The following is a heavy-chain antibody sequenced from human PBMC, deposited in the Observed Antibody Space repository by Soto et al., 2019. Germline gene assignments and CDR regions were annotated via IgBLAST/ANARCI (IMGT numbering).Heavy chain of an antibody. CDR3: ARGDLVRRLRPRSFDY. V-gene: IGHV4-34*01. J-gene: IGHJ4*02. CDR2: INHSGST. Sequence: LLQLRRPLSLTCAVYGGSFSGYYWSWIRQPPGKGLEWIGEINHSGSTNYNPSLKSRVTISVDTSKNQFSLKLSSVTAADTAVYYCARGDLVRRLRPRSFDYWGQGTLVTVSS. D-gene: IGHD4-17*01. CDR1: GGSFSGYY.